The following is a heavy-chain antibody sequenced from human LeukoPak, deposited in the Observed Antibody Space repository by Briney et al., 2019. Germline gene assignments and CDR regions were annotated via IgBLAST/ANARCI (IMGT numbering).Heavy chain of an antibody. CDR3: ARSYDILQYYYGMDV. V-gene: IGHV1-2*02. CDR1: GYTFTGYY. Sequence: GASVKVSCKASGYTFTGYYVHWVRQAPGQGLEWMGWSNPNSGGTNYAQKFQGRVTMTRDTSISTAYMELDRLRSDDTAVYYCARSYDILQYYYGMDVWGQGTTVIVSS. D-gene: IGHD3-9*01. J-gene: IGHJ6*02. CDR2: SNPNSGGT.